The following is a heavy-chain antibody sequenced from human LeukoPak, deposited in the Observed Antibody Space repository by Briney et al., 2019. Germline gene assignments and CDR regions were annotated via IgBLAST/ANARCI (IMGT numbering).Heavy chain of an antibody. CDR3: GGVHDRSGQPSHDY. CDR2: ISRNSGDYT. V-gene: IGHV3-23*01. CDR1: GFTFSIYD. D-gene: IGHD3-22*01. J-gene: IGHJ4*02. Sequence: GGSLRLSCEASGFTFSIYDMYWVRQAPGKGLECVASISRNSGDYTLYAASVKGRFTISRDNSRSTLYLQMNSLRAEDTAVYYCGGVHDRSGQPSHDYWGQGTLVTVSS.